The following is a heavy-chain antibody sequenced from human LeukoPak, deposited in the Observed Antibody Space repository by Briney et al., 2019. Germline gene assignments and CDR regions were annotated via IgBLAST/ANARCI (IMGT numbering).Heavy chain of an antibody. CDR3: ARRGYSSSWFPPRYFDY. J-gene: IGHJ4*02. Sequence: PSETLSLTCAVYGGSFSGYYWSWIRQPPGKGLEWIGEINHSGSTNYNPSLKSRVTISVDTSKNQFSLKLSSVTAADTAVYYCARRGYSSSWFPPRYFDYWGQGTLVTVSS. CDR1: GGSFSGYY. CDR2: INHSGST. D-gene: IGHD6-13*01. V-gene: IGHV4-34*01.